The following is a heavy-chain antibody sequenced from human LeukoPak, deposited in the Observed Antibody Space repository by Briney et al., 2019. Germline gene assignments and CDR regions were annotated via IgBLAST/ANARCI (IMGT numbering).Heavy chain of an antibody. Sequence: SVKVSCKASGGTFSSYAISWVRQAPGQGLEWMGGIIPIFGTANYAQKFQGRVTITADESTSTAYMELSSLRSEDTAVYYCARRFVGDCSSTSCYQVYYYGMDVWGQGTTVTVSS. D-gene: IGHD2-2*01. CDR1: GGTFSSYA. J-gene: IGHJ6*02. CDR2: IIPIFGTA. V-gene: IGHV1-69*13. CDR3: ARRFVGDCSSTSCYQVYYYGMDV.